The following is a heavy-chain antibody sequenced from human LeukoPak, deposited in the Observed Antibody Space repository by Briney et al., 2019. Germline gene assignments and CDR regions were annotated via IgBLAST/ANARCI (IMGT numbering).Heavy chain of an antibody. J-gene: IGHJ4*02. CDR2: FDPEDGET. Sequence: ASVKVSCKVSGYTLTELSMHWVRQAPGKGLEWMGGFDPEDGETIYAQKFQGRVTMTEDTSTDTAYMELSSLRSEDTAVYYCATFHDSSGYYRGFRGHFDYWGQGTLVTVSS. CDR1: GYTLTELS. D-gene: IGHD3-22*01. CDR3: ATFHDSSGYYRGFRGHFDY. V-gene: IGHV1-24*01.